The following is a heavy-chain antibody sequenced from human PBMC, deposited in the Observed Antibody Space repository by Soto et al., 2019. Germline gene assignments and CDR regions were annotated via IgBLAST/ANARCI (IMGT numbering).Heavy chain of an antibody. V-gene: IGHV3-33*01. CDR3: ARVHSCSSTSCYNRAEDSSSWYVGYYGMDV. CDR2: IWYDGSNK. CDR1: GFTFSSYG. Sequence: PGGSLRLSCAASGFTFSSYGMHWVRQAPGKGLEWVAVIWYDGSNKYYADSVKGRFTISRDNSKNTLYLQMNSLRAEDTAVYYYARVHSCSSTSCYNRAEDSSSWYVGYYGMDVWGQGTTVTVSS. J-gene: IGHJ6*02. D-gene: IGHD2-2*02.